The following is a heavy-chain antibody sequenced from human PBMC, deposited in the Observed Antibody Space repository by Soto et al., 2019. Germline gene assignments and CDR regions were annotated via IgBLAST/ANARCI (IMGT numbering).Heavy chain of an antibody. CDR1: GFTFDDYA. CDR3: AKSFSSGWYQGWGFDY. Sequence: VQLVESGGGLVQPGWSLRLSCAASGFTFDDYAMHWVRQAPGKGLEWVSGISWNSGSIGYADSVKGRFTISRDNAKNSLYLQMNSLRAEDTALYYCAKSFSSGWYQGWGFDYWGQGTLVTVSS. CDR2: ISWNSGSI. D-gene: IGHD6-19*01. V-gene: IGHV3-9*01. J-gene: IGHJ4*02.